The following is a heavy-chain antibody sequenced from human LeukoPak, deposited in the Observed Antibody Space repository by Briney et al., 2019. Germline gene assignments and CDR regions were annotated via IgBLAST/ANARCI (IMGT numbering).Heavy chain of an antibody. CDR1: GYTFTSYA. D-gene: IGHD2-21*02. CDR2: INAGNGNT. J-gene: IGHJ3*02. V-gene: IGHV1-3*01. CDR3: ARGVNCGGDCYAFDI. Sequence: ASVKVSCKASGYTFTSYAMHWVRQAPGQRLEWMGWINAGNGNTKYSQKFQGRVTITRDTSASTAYMELSSLRSEDTAVYYCARGVNCGGDCYAFDIWGQGTMVTVSS.